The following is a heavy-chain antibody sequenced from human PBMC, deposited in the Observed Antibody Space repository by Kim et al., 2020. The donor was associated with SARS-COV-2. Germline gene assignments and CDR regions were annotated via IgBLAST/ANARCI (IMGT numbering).Heavy chain of an antibody. D-gene: IGHD2-2*01. Sequence: GGSLRLSCAASGFTFSNAWMSWVRQAPGKGLEWVGRIKSKTDGGTTDYAAPVKGRFTISRDDSNNTLYLQMNSLKTEDTAVYYCTTDHPLLLVPAGDAYYYVMDVWGQGTTVTVPS. CDR3: TTDHPLLLVPAGDAYYYVMDV. J-gene: IGHJ6*02. V-gene: IGHV3-15*01. CDR2: IKSKTDGGTT. CDR1: GFTFSNAW.